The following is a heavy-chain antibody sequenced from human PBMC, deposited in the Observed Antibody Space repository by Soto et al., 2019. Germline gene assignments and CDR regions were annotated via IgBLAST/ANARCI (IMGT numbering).Heavy chain of an antibody. CDR3: ARRRYYYDSSGYLPEADY. CDR1: GYSFTSYW. V-gene: IGHV5-10-1*01. D-gene: IGHD3-22*01. J-gene: IGHJ4*02. CDR2: IDPSDSYT. Sequence: GESLKISCKGSGYSFTSYWISWVRQMPGKGLEWMGRIDPSDSYTNYSPSFQGRVTISADKSISTAYLQWSSLKASDTAMYYCARRRYYYDSSGYLPEADYWGQGTLVTVSS.